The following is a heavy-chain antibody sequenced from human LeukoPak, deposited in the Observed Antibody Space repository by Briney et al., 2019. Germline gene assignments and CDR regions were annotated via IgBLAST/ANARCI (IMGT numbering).Heavy chain of an antibody. V-gene: IGHV1-18*01. CDR1: GYTFINYA. J-gene: IGHJ6*02. Sequence: ASLKVSCKASGYTFINYAIHWVRQAPGQRLEWMGWISAYNGNTNYAQKLQGRVTMTTDTSTSTAYMELRSLRSEDTAVYYCASVYKYGVDVWGQGTTVIVSS. CDR3: ASVYKYGVDV. CDR2: ISAYNGNT.